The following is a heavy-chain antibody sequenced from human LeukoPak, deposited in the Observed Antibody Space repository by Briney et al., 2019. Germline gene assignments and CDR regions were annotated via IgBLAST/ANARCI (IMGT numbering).Heavy chain of an antibody. D-gene: IGHD3-22*01. Sequence: ASVKVSCKASSYTFYYIHWVRQAPGQGLEWMGWIDPNSGGTNYAQKFQGRVTMTRDTSISTAFMELSRLKSDDTAVYYCATGITMIVVVTDPRFDYWGQGTLVTVSS. CDR3: ATGITMIVVVTDPRFDY. J-gene: IGHJ4*02. V-gene: IGHV1-2*02. CDR1: SYTFYY. CDR2: IDPNSGGT.